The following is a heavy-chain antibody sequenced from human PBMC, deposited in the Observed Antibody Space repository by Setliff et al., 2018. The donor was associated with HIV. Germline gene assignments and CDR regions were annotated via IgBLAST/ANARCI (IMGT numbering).Heavy chain of an antibody. J-gene: IGHJ4*02. CDR3: ARLRSELGVFDY. CDR1: GGSISSDY. Sequence: SETLSLTCTVSGGSISSDYWSWTRQPPGKRLEWIGYVYHSGSTNYNPSLKSRVTISVDTSKNQFSMKLRSVTAADTAVYYCARLRSELGVFDYWVQGTLVTVSS. V-gene: IGHV4-59*08. D-gene: IGHD1-26*01. CDR2: VYHSGST.